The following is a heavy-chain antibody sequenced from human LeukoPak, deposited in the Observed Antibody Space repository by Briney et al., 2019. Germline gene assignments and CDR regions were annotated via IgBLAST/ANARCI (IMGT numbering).Heavy chain of an antibody. CDR1: GFMFDDLA. Sequence: GGSLRLSCTASGFMFDDLAMSWVRQAPGRGLEWVGFIRSNAYGSTTEYAASVNVRFTISRDDSKGIAYLQMDSLKIEDTALYYGARGQILLWIHNGMDVWGQGTTVIVSS. D-gene: IGHD3-10*01. CDR3: ARGQILLWIHNGMDV. V-gene: IGHV3-49*04. J-gene: IGHJ6*02. CDR2: IRSNAYGSTT.